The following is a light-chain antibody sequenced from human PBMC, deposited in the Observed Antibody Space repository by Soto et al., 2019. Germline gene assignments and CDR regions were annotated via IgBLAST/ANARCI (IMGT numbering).Light chain of an antibody. CDR3: QRLNDVPRT. CDR1: QGIGNY. CDR2: DAS. Sequence: DIQMTQSPSSLSASVGDRVTITCRASQGIGNYLAWYQQKPGKVPKVLIYDASTLQSGVPSRFSGSGSGTDFTLTISSLQTDDVATYYCQRLNDVPRTFGQGTKVEV. V-gene: IGKV1-27*01. J-gene: IGKJ1*01.